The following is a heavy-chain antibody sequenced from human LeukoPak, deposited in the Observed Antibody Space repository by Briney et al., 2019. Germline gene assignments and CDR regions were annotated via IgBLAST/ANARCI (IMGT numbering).Heavy chain of an antibody. Sequence: GGSLRLSCAASGFIFSSYWMSWVRLAPGKGLEWVANIKQDGSEKYYVDSVKSRFTISRDNAKNSLYLQMNSLRAEDTAVYYCARWLLHPGHSPYWYFDLWGRGILVTVSS. CDR2: IKQDGSEK. CDR1: GFIFSSYW. V-gene: IGHV3-7*03. J-gene: IGHJ2*01. D-gene: IGHD2-15*01. CDR3: ARWLLHPGHSPYWYFDL.